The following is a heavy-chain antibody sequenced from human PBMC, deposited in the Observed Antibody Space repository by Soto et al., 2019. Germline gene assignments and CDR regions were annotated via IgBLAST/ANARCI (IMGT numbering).Heavy chain of an antibody. J-gene: IGHJ6*02. CDR2: INPNSGGT. CDR3: ARRNYHFYYGMDV. CDR1: GYTFTGYY. V-gene: IGHV1-2*04. D-gene: IGHD1-1*01. Sequence: ASVKVSCKASGYTFTGYYMHWVRQAPGRGLEWMGWINPNSGGTNYAQKFQGWVTMTRDTSISTAYMELSRLRSDDTAEYYCARRNYHFYYGMDVWGQGTTVTVSS.